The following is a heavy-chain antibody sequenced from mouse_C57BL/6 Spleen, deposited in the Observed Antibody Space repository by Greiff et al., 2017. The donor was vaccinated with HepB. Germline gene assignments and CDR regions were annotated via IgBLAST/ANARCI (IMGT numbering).Heavy chain of an antibody. V-gene: IGHV1-43*01. CDR3: ARSGYSNTWFAY. D-gene: IGHD2-5*01. CDR1: GYSFTGYY. J-gene: IGHJ3*01. CDR2: INPSTGGT. Sequence: EVKLMESGPELVKPGASVKISCKASGYSFTGYYMHWVKQSSEKSLEWIGEINPSTGGTSYNQKFKGKATLTVDKSSSTAYMQLKSLTSEDSAVYYCARSGYSNTWFAYWGQGTLVTVSA.